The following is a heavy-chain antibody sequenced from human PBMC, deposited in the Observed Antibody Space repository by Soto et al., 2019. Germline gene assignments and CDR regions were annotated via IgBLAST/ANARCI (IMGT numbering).Heavy chain of an antibody. D-gene: IGHD2-2*01. V-gene: IGHV4-39*01. CDR1: GGSISSISYY. CDR3: ARLIRCKTTSCYFDD. Sequence: QLQLQESGPGLVKPSETLSLTCTVSGGSISSISYYWAWVRQPPGKGLEWIGSIYYSGTTYYNPSLKSRVTISEDTSKNQFSLKLSSVTAADTAVFYCARLIRCKTTSCYFDDWGQGTLVTVSS. J-gene: IGHJ4*02. CDR2: IYYSGTT.